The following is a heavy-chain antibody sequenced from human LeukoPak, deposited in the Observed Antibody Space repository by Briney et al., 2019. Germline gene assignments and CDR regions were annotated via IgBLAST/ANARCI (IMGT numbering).Heavy chain of an antibody. Sequence: GGSLRLSCAASGFTFSSYAMGWVRQAPGKGLEWVSAISGSGGSTYYADSVKGRFTISRDNSKNTLYLQMNSLRAEDTAVYYCAKVLSRLGEWLMDQYFDYSGQGTLVTVSS. CDR1: GFTFSSYA. CDR2: ISGSGGST. D-gene: IGHD3-9*01. CDR3: AKVLSRLGEWLMDQYFDY. J-gene: IGHJ4*02. V-gene: IGHV3-23*01.